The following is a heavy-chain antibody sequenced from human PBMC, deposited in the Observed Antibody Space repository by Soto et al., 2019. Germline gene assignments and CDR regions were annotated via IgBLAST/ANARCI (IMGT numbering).Heavy chain of an antibody. D-gene: IGHD3-3*01. CDR1: GFTFSNYG. Sequence: QVQLVESGGGVVQPGRSLRLSCAASGFTFSNYGMHWVRQAPGKGLEWVAIISYDGTNKNYADSVKGRFTISRDNSRTRLYLQMNILRPEDTAVYYCAKEGVDFWSGYKSLFFDLCGRGALVTFSS. CDR2: ISYDGTNK. V-gene: IGHV3-30*18. J-gene: IGHJ2*01. CDR3: AKEGVDFWSGYKSLFFDL.